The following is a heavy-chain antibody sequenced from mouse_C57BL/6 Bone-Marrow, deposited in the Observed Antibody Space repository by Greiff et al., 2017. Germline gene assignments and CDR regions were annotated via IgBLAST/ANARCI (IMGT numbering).Heavy chain of an antibody. J-gene: IGHJ2*01. CDR3: TRDHPLDSSGPYYFDY. Sequence: EVKWVESGEGLVKPGGSLKLSCAASGFTFSSYAMSWVRQTPEKRLEWVAYISSGGDYIYYADTVKGRFTISRDNARNTLYLQMSSLKSEDTAMYYCTRDHPLDSSGPYYFDYWGQGTTLTVSS. CDR2: ISSGGDYI. CDR1: GFTFSSYA. V-gene: IGHV5-9-1*02. D-gene: IGHD3-2*02.